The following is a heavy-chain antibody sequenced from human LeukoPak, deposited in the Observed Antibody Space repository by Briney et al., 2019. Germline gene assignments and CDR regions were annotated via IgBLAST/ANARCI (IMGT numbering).Heavy chain of an antibody. CDR2: SRNKANRYIT. J-gene: IGHJ4*02. Sequence: GGSLRLSCAASGLSFSDNYMDWVRQAPGKGLEWVGRSRNKANRYITDYAASVEGRFTISRDDSKNSVYLQMNSLKTEDTAVYYCANFFGNNFGFWGQGTLVTVSS. V-gene: IGHV3-72*01. D-gene: IGHD5-24*01. CDR3: ANFFGNNFGF. CDR1: GLSFSDNY.